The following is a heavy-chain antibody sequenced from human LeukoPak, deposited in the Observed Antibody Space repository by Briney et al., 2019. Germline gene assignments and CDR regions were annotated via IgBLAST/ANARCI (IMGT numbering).Heavy chain of an antibody. V-gene: IGHV7-4-1*02. CDR3: ARPRNDYYDSSDAFDY. CDR2: INTNTGNP. D-gene: IGHD3-22*01. Sequence: ASVKVSCKASGYTFTSYAMNWVRQAPGQALEWMGWINTNTGNPTYAQGFTGRFVFSLDTSVSTAYLQISNLKAEDTAVYYCARPRNDYYDSSDAFDYWGQGTLVTVSS. J-gene: IGHJ4*02. CDR1: GYTFTSYA.